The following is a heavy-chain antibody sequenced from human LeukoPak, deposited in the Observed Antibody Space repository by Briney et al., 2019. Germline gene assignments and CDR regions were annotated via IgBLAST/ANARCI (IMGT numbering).Heavy chain of an antibody. D-gene: IGHD3-9*01. CDR2: IIPNFGTA. Sequence: SVKVSCKASGCTFNSYAISRLRLAPGHPLEWIGGIIPNFGTASYAQKFQCRVTITADESTSTAYMELSSLRSEDTAVYYCARDLVRADILTGYDGSWFDPWGQGTLVTVSS. V-gene: IGHV1-69*13. CDR1: GCTFNSYA. CDR3: ARDLVRADILTGYDGSWFDP. J-gene: IGHJ5*02.